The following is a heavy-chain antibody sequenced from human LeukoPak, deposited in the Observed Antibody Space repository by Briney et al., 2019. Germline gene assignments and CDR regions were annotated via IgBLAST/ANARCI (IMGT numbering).Heavy chain of an antibody. J-gene: IGHJ6*02. CDR1: GFTFSSYG. CDR3: AKDSRTYGDYPNYYYGMDV. V-gene: IGHV3-30*02. D-gene: IGHD4-17*01. Sequence: GGSLRLSCAASGFTFSSYGMHWVRQAPGKGLEWVAVIWYDGSNKYYADSVKGRFTISRDNSKNTLYLQMNSLRAEDTAVYYCAKDSRTYGDYPNYYYGMDVWGQGTTVTVSS. CDR2: IWYDGSNK.